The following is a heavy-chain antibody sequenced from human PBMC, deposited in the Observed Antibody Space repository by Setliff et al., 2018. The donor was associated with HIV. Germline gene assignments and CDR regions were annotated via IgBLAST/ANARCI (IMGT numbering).Heavy chain of an antibody. D-gene: IGHD6-19*01. J-gene: IGHJ6*03. V-gene: IGHV4-34*01. CDR1: GGSFSGYY. CDR2: ITHSGGT. CDR3: AKGVAGLQYYYYYMDV. Sequence: KTSETLSLTCAVYGGSFSGYYWTWIRQPPGKGLEWIGEITHSGGTNYNPSLETRVTISVDTSKNQFSLKLSSVTAADTAVYYCAKGVAGLQYYYYYMDVWGKGTTVTVSS.